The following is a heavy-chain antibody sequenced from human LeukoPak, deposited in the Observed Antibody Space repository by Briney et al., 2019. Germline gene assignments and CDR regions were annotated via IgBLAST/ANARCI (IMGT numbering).Heavy chain of an antibody. CDR2: INPNSGGT. D-gene: IGHD6-19*01. Sequence: ASVKVSCKASGYTFTGYYMHWVRQAPGQGLEWMGWINPNSGGTNYAQKFQGRVTMTRDTSISTAYMELSRLRSDDTAVYYCARGVRYSSGWYNFDYWGQGTLVTVSP. CDR1: GYTFTGYY. J-gene: IGHJ4*02. V-gene: IGHV1-2*02. CDR3: ARGVRYSSGWYNFDY.